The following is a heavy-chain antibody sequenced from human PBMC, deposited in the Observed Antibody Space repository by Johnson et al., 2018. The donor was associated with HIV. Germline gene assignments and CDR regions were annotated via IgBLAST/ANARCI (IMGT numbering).Heavy chain of an antibody. Sequence: QVQLVESGGGVVQPGGSLRLSCAASGFTFSNYAMHWVRQAPGKGLEWVAVISYDGSNKYYADSVKGRFTISRDNSKNTLYLQMNSLRAEDTAVYYCARDWGTRGWDDAFDIWGQGTMVTVSS. CDR2: ISYDGSNK. D-gene: IGHD3-16*01. V-gene: IGHV3-30*04. CDR3: ARDWGTRGWDDAFDI. CDR1: GFTFSNYA. J-gene: IGHJ3*02.